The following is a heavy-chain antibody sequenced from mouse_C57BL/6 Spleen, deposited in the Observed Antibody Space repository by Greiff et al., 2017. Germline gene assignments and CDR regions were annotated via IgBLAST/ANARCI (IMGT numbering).Heavy chain of an antibody. J-gene: IGHJ3*01. V-gene: IGHV1-74*01. D-gene: IGHD2-1*01. CDR1: GYTFTSYW. CDR3: AIRDGNYSSWFAY. CDR2: IHPSDSDT. Sequence: QVQLQQPGAELVKPGASVKVSCKASGYTFTSYWMHWVKQRPGQGLEWIGRIHPSDSDTNYNQKFKGKATLTVDKSSSTACMQLSSLTSEDSAVYYCAIRDGNYSSWFAYWGQGTLVTVSA.